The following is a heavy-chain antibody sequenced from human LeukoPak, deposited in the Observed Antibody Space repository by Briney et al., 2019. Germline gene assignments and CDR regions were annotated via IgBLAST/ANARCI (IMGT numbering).Heavy chain of an antibody. CDR3: AKDMGPGIAVAGTLFDY. Sequence: GGSLRLSCVASGFTFNNFAMHWVRQAPGKGLEWVSGISWNSGSIGYADSVKGRFTISRDNTKNSLYLQMNSLRAEDTALYYCAKDMGPGIAVAGTLFDYWGQGTLVTVSS. CDR2: ISWNSGSI. D-gene: IGHD6-19*01. CDR1: GFTFNNFA. J-gene: IGHJ4*02. V-gene: IGHV3-9*01.